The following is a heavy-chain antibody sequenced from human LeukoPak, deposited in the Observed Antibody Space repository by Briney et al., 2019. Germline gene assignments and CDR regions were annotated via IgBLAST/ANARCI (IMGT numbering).Heavy chain of an antibody. J-gene: IGHJ5*02. CDR1: GGSISSYY. D-gene: IGHD2-2*01. Sequence: SETLSLTCSVSGGSISSYYWSWIRQPPGKGLEWIGYIYYSGSTNYNPSLKSRVTISVDTSKNQFSLKLSSVTAADTAVYYCARAGDIVVVHPNRPGWFDPWGQGTLVTVSS. CDR3: ARAGDIVVVHPNRPGWFDP. CDR2: IYYSGST. V-gene: IGHV4-59*01.